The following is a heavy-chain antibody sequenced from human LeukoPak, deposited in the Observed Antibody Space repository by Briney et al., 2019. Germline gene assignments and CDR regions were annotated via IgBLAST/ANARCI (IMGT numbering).Heavy chain of an antibody. D-gene: IGHD2-8*01. CDR2: VSLSGLT. V-gene: IGHV4-4*02. Sequence: SGTLSLTCGVSGGSITSTNWWSCVRQPPGQGLEWIGEVSLSGLTNYNPSLSSRDIMALDTSKNHLSLNLTSVTAADTAVYYCSRENGAFSPFGYWGQGTLVTVPS. J-gene: IGHJ4*02. CDR1: GGSITSTNW. CDR3: SRENGAFSPFGY.